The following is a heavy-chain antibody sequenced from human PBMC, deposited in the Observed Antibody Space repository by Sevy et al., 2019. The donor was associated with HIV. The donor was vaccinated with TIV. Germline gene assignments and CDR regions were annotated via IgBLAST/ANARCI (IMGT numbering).Heavy chain of an antibody. Sequence: GGSLRLSCAASGFTFSSYSMNWVRQAPGKGLEWVSSISSSSSYIYYADSVKGRFTIARDNAKNSLYLQMNSLRAEDTAVHYCARVPIDFGANLYYYGMDVWGQGTTVTVSS. V-gene: IGHV3-21*01. CDR1: GFTFSSYS. CDR3: ARVPIDFGANLYYYGMDV. D-gene: IGHD3-3*01. J-gene: IGHJ6*02. CDR2: ISSSSSYI.